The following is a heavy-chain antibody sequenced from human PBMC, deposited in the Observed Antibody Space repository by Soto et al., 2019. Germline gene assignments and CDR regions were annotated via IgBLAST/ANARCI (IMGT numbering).Heavy chain of an antibody. CDR2: IYSGGST. CDR3: ARDVGV. V-gene: IGHV3-66*01. Sequence: EVQLVESGGGLVQRGGSLRLSCAASGITFYNNYMSWVRQAPGKGLEWVSVIYSGGSTSYADSVKGRFTISRDGSKNTVYLQMNSLRAEDTAVYYCARDVGVWGRGTTVTVSS. J-gene: IGHJ6*04. CDR1: GITFYNNY.